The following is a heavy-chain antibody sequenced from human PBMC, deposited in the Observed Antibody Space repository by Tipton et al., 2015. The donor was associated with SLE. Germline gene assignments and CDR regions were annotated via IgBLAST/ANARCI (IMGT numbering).Heavy chain of an antibody. CDR2: ISSSSSYI. Sequence: GSLRLSCAASGFTFSSYSMNWVRQAPGKGLEWVSSISSSSSYIYYADSVKGRFTISRDNAKNSLYLQMNSLRAEDTAVYYCARVRRPSSWYNPNYWGQGTLVTVSS. V-gene: IGHV3-21*03. J-gene: IGHJ4*02. CDR1: GFTFSSYS. D-gene: IGHD6-13*01. CDR3: ARVRRPSSWYNPNY.